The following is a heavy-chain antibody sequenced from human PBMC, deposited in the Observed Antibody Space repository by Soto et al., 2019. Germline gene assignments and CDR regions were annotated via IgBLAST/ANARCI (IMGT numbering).Heavy chain of an antibody. CDR2: IDGDGRTT. CDR3: ARGVVVYQQLVRGRDRFDP. J-gene: IGHJ5*02. V-gene: IGHV3-74*01. Sequence: EVQLVESGGGLVQPGGSLTLSCAVSGFTLRSYWMHWVRQAPGKGLEWVSRIDGDGRTTNYADSVKGRFTISRDNGKNTVYLHMNSLRVEDRAVYYCARGVVVYQQLVRGRDRFDPWGQGTLVTVSS. CDR1: GFTLRSYW. D-gene: IGHD2-8*02.